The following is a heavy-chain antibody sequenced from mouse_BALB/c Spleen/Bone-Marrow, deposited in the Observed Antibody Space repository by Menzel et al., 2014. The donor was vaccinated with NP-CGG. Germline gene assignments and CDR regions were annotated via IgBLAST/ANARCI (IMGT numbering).Heavy chain of an antibody. CDR1: GFSLTSYG. CDR3: AREGRGYYGSSGAAMDY. V-gene: IGHV2-9*02. J-gene: IGHJ4*01. Sequence: VQLQESGPGLVAPSQSLSITCTVSGFSLTSYGVHWVRQPPGKGLEWLGVIWAGGSTSYNSALMSRLSINQDNSKSQVFLKLNSLQTDDTATYYCAREGRGYYGSSGAAMDYWGQGASVTASS. CDR2: IWAGGST. D-gene: IGHD1-1*01.